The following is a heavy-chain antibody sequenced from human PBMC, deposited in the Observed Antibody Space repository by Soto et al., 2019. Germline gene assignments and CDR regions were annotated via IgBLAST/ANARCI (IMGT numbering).Heavy chain of an antibody. J-gene: IGHJ5*02. Sequence: GASVKVSCKASGGTFSSYAISWLRQAPGQGLEWMGGIIPIFGTANYAQKFQGRVTITADESTSTAYMELSSLRSEDTAVYYCARDGRSGAVADYNWFDPWGQGTLVTVSS. CDR3: ARDGRSGAVADYNWFDP. D-gene: IGHD6-19*01. V-gene: IGHV1-69*13. CDR1: GGTFSSYA. CDR2: IIPIFGTA.